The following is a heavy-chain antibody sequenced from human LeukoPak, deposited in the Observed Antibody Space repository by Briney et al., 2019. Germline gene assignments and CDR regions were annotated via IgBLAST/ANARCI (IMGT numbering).Heavy chain of an antibody. J-gene: IGHJ4*02. CDR3: AKDPGPAYYDFWSGHFDY. Sequence: GGSLRLSCAASGFTFSSYEMNWVRQAPGKGLEWVSYISSSGSTIYYADSVKGRFTISRDNSKNTLYLQMNSLRAEDTAVYYCAKDPGPAYYDFWSGHFDYWGQGTLVTVSS. CDR2: ISSSGSTI. CDR1: GFTFSSYE. D-gene: IGHD3-3*01. V-gene: IGHV3-48*03.